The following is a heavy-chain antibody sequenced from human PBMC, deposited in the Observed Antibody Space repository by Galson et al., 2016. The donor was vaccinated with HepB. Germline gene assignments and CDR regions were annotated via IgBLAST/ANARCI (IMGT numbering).Heavy chain of an antibody. CDR1: GYTFTSYG. J-gene: IGHJ4*02. D-gene: IGHD1-1*01. V-gene: IGHV1-18*01. Sequence: SVKVSCKASGYTFTSYGISWVRQAPGQGLEWMGWISTYSGNTNYGKRLQGRVTMTTDTSTSTAYMVLRSLRSDDTAVYYCARDADWNLDYWGQGTLVTVSS. CDR2: ISTYSGNT. CDR3: ARDADWNLDY.